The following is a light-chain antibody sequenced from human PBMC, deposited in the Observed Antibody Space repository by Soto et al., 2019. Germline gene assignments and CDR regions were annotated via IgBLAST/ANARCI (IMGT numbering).Light chain of an antibody. Sequence: EIVMTQSPATLSVSPGERATLSCRASQSVSSNVAWYQQKPGQAPRLLIYGASTRATGIPARFRGSGSGTEFTLTISSLQSEDFAVYYCQQYNNWPFSFGPGTKVDIK. J-gene: IGKJ3*01. CDR3: QQYNNWPFS. V-gene: IGKV3-15*01. CDR1: QSVSSN. CDR2: GAS.